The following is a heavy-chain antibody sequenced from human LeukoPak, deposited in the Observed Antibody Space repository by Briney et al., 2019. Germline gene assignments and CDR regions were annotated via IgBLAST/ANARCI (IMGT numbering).Heavy chain of an antibody. D-gene: IGHD3-22*01. CDR2: ISSSSYI. V-gene: IGHV3-69-1*01. Sequence: ETLSLTCTVSGGSISRSSYYWGWVRQAPGKGLEWVSSISSSSYIYYADSVKGRFTISRDNAKNSLYLQMNSLRAEDTAVYYCARDDSSGYFDYWGQGTLVTVSS. J-gene: IGHJ4*02. CDR1: GGSISRSSYY. CDR3: ARDDSSGYFDY.